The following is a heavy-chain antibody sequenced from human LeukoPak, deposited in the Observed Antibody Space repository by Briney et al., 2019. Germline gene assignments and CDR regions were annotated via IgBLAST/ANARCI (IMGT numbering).Heavy chain of an antibody. D-gene: IGHD3-9*01. J-gene: IGHJ4*02. CDR1: GGSISSSSYY. Sequence: PSETLSLTCTVSGGSISSSSYYWGWIRQPPGKGLEWIGIIYYSGNTYYNPSLKSRVTISVDASKNQFSLKLSSVTAADTAVYFCARSLTGYYIETIDYWGQGTLVTVSS. V-gene: IGHV4-39*01. CDR3: ARSLTGYYIETIDY. CDR2: IYYSGNT.